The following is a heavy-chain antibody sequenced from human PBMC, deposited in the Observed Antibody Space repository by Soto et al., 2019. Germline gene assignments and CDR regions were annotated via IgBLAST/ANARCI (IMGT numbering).Heavy chain of an antibody. CDR2: IIPIFGTA. Sequence: SVKVSCKASGGTFSSYAMSWVRQAPGQGLEWMGGIIPIFGTANYAQKFQGRVTITADESTSTAYMELSSLRSEDTAVYYCASTDYYGSGSYGYYFDRWGQGTLVTVSS. CDR3: ASTDYYGSGSYGYYFDR. V-gene: IGHV1-69*13. J-gene: IGHJ4*02. CDR1: GGTFSSYA. D-gene: IGHD3-10*01.